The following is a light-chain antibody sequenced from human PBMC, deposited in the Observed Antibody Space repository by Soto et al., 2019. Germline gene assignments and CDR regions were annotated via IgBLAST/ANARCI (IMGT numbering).Light chain of an antibody. CDR1: QDIRND. CDR3: LQDFNYPWT. Sequence: ASRMNQSPSSMSASVGDRGTITCRASQDIRNDLGWYQQKPGKTPKLLIFAASSLQSGVPSRFSGSGSGTDFTLTISSLQPEDFATYYCLQDFNYPWTFGQGTKVEIE. J-gene: IGKJ1*01. CDR2: AAS. V-gene: IGKV1-6*01.